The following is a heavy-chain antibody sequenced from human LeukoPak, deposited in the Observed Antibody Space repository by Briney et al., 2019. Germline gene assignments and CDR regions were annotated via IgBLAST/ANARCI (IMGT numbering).Heavy chain of an antibody. D-gene: IGHD4-23*01. V-gene: IGHV4-61*02. Sequence: KPSETLSLTCTVSGGSISSGSYYWSWIRQPAGKGLEWIGRIYTSGSTNYNPSLKSRVTISVDTSKNQFSLKLSSVTAADTAVYYCASGRRWYNGHYYYYYYMDVWGKGTTVTISS. CDR2: IYTSGST. CDR1: GGSISSGSYY. J-gene: IGHJ6*03. CDR3: ASGRRWYNGHYYYYYYMDV.